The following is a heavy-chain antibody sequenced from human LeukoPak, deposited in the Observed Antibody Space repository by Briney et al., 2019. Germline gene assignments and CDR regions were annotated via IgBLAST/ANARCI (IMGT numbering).Heavy chain of an antibody. CDR2: IWYDGSNK. D-gene: IGHD6-19*01. CDR3: AKDRYSSGWYVFDY. J-gene: IGHJ4*02. Sequence: PGRSLRLSCAASGFTFSSYGMHWVRQAPGKGLEWVAVIWYDGSNKYYADSVKGRFTISRDNSKNTLYLQMNSLRAEDTAVYYCAKDRYSSGWYVFDYWGQGTLVTVSS. CDR1: GFTFSSYG. V-gene: IGHV3-33*06.